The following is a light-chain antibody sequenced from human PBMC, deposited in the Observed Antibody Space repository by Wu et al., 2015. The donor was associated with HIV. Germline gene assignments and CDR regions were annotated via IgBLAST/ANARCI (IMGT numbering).Light chain of an antibody. Sequence: EIVLTQSPATMSVSPGQRVTLSCRASQSVSSNLAWYQQKPGQAPRLIIYGASSRATGIPDRFSGSGSGTDFTLTISRLEPEDFAVYYCQQYGSSSYSFGQGYQGWRSN. V-gene: IGKV3-20*01. CDR3: QQYGSSSYS. J-gene: IGKJ2*03. CDR2: GAS. CDR1: QSVSSN.